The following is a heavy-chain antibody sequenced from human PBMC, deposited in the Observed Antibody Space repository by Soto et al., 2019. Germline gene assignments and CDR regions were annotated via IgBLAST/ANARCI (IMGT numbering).Heavy chain of an antibody. CDR1: GYTFTSYA. Sequence: ASVKVSCKASGYTFTSYAMHWVRQAPGQRLEWMGWINAGNGNTKYSQKFQGRVTITRDTSASTAYMELSSLRSEDTAVYHCARDPETPSSSWYNWFDPWGQGTLVTVSS. J-gene: IGHJ5*02. CDR3: ARDPETPSSSWYNWFDP. V-gene: IGHV1-3*01. D-gene: IGHD6-13*01. CDR2: INAGNGNT.